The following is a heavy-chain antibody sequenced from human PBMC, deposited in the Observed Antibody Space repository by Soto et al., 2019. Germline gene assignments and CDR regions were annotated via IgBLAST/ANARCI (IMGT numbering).Heavy chain of an antibody. V-gene: IGHV3-15*01. Sequence: GGSLRLSCAASGFTFSNAWMSWVRQAPGKGLEWVGRIKSKTDGGTTDYAAPVKGRFTISRDDSKTTLYLQTNSLKTEDTAVYYCTTDLRYYDSSVRVYFDYWGQGTLVTVSS. J-gene: IGHJ4*02. CDR3: TTDLRYYDSSVRVYFDY. CDR1: GFTFSNAW. D-gene: IGHD3-22*01. CDR2: IKSKTDGGTT.